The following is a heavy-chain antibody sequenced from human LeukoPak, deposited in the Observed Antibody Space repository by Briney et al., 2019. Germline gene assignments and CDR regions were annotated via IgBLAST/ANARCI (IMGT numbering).Heavy chain of an antibody. CDR3: AKESSSSADWRILVVNYFDY. CDR2: IIPIFVTA. D-gene: IGHD6-13*01. Sequence: SVRVSCKASGGTFSRYAISWVREAPGQGGEWMGRIIPIFVTANYAQKIQGRVTITTDESTSTAQMELSSLRSEDTAVYYCAKESSSSADWRILVVNYFDYWGQGTLVTVSS. V-gene: IGHV1-69*05. J-gene: IGHJ4*02. CDR1: GGTFSRYA.